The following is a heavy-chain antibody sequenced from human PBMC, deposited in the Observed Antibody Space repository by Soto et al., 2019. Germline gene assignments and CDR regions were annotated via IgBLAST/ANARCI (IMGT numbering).Heavy chain of an antibody. V-gene: IGHV1-2*02. J-gene: IGHJ4*02. CDR2: IKPNSGAT. Sequence: GASVKVSCKASGYTFTDYYMHWVRQAPGQGLGWMGWIKPNSGATNYAQKIQGRVTMTRDTSIRTAYMELSSLTSDDTAVYYCARGSESNYYNGNGYYPREFWGQGTLVTVSS. D-gene: IGHD3-22*01. CDR1: GYTFTDYY. CDR3: ARGSESNYYNGNGYYPREF.